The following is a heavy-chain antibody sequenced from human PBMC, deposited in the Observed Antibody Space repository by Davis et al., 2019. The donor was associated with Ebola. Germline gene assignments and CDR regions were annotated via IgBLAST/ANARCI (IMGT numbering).Heavy chain of an antibody. CDR2: ISSSGSTI. CDR3: ARDGLGAAGPPFDY. Sequence: PGGSLRLSCAASGFTFSSYGMHRVRQAPGKGLAWVSYISSSGSTISYADSEKGRFTISRDNAKNSLYLQMNSLREEDTAVYYCARDGLGAAGPPFDYWGRGTLVTVSS. J-gene: IGHJ4*02. V-gene: IGHV3-48*02. D-gene: IGHD1-26*01. CDR1: GFTFSSYG.